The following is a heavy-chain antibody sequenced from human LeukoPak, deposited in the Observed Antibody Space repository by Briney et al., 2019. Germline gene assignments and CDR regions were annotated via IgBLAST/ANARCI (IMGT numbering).Heavy chain of an antibody. V-gene: IGHV3-23*01. CDR2: ISGSGGST. Sequence: PGGSLRLSCAASGFTFSSYAMSWVRQAPGKGLEWVSAISGSGGSTYYADSVKGRSTISRDNSKNTLYLQMNSLRAEDTAVYYCAKARLVVVTAIFDYWGQGTLVTVSS. CDR3: AKARLVVVTAIFDY. CDR1: GFTFSSYA. D-gene: IGHD2-21*02. J-gene: IGHJ4*02.